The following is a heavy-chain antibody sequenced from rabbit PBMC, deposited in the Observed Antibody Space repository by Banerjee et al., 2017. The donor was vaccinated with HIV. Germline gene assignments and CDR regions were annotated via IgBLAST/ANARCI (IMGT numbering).Heavy chain of an antibody. CDR2: IAGSSSGFT. CDR1: GFSFSSSDY. D-gene: IGHD1-1*01. V-gene: IGHV1S40*01. J-gene: IGHJ4*01. Sequence: QSLEESGGGLVQPEGSLALTCKASGFSFSSSDYICWVRQAPGKGLEWISCIAGSSSGFTYSATWAKGRFTISKTSSTTVTLQMTSLTVADTATYFCARDTGTGDYIDVYFKLWGPGTLVTVS. CDR3: ARDTGTGDYIDVYFKL.